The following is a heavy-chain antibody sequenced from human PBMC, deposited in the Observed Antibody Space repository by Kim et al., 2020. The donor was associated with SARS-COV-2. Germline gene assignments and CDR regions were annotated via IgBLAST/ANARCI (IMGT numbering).Heavy chain of an antibody. CDR2: IGRSGNTI. J-gene: IGHJ6*02. CDR3: ARSAYGSGAYYYYYYGMDV. CDR1: GFTLTSYS. D-gene: IGHD3-10*01. Sequence: GGSLRLSCAASGFTLTSYSMNWVRQAPGKGLEGVSYIGRSGNTIYYADSVEGRFIISKDNAKNSVYLQMSNLRDEDTAVYFCARSAYGSGAYYYYYYGMDVWGQGTTVTVSS. V-gene: IGHV3-48*02.